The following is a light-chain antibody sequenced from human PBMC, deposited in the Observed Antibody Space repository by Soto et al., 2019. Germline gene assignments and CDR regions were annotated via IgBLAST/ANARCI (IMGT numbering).Light chain of an antibody. CDR1: SSDVGGYNY. CDR3: SSYGGSNTVV. Sequence: QSALAQPPSASGSPGQSVTISCTGSSSDVGGYNYVSWYQQHPGKAPKLMIYDVSKRPSGVPNRLSGSKSGNTASLTVSGIQAEDEADYYCSSYGGSNTVVFGGGTKLTVL. V-gene: IGLV2-8*01. CDR2: DVS. J-gene: IGLJ2*01.